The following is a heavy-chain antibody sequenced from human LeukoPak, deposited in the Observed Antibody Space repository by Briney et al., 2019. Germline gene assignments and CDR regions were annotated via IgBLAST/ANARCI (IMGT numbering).Heavy chain of an antibody. V-gene: IGHV3-48*04. CDR1: GFTFSSYS. CDR2: ISSSSSTI. J-gene: IGHJ4*02. D-gene: IGHD3-22*01. Sequence: GGSLRLSCAASGFTFSSYSMNWVRQAPGKGREWVSYISSSSSTIYYADSVKGRFTISRDNAKNSLYLQMNSLRAEDTAVYYCARGDYYDSSGSPFDYWGQGTLVTVSS. CDR3: ARGDYYDSSGSPFDY.